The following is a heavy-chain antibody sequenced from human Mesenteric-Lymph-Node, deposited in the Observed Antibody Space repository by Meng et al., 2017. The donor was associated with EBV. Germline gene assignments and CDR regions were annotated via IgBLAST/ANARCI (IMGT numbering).Heavy chain of an antibody. CDR2: IIHGGSP. CDR1: GGSLSGAD. D-gene: IGHD2-8*02. CDR3: ARRPTGIDY. V-gene: IGHV4-34*12. Sequence: LQKWSERLLQPSSTLALSGCSHGGSLSGADRTCSSDPPGKGLEWIGEIIHGGSPSYNPSLKSRVTISIDTSKNQLSLMLSSVTAADTVVYYCARRPTGIDYWGQGTLVTVSS. J-gene: IGHJ4*02.